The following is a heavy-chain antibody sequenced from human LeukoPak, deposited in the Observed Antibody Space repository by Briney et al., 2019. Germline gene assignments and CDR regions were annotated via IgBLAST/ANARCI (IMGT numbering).Heavy chain of an antibody. CDR1: GGSIRSYF. Sequence: SSETLSLTCTVSGGSIRSYFWSWIRQPPGKGLEWIGYVYYSGSTNYNPSLKSRVTISVDTSKKQSSLKLSSVTAADTAVYYCARRPDGTSHFDYWGQGTLVTVSS. J-gene: IGHJ4*02. CDR3: ARRPDGTSHFDY. V-gene: IGHV4-59*08. CDR2: VYYSGST. D-gene: IGHD6-6*01.